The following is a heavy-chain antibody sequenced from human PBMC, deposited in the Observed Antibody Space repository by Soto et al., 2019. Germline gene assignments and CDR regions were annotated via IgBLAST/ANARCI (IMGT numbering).Heavy chain of an antibody. CDR3: AKERRVYGDILVY. CDR1: GFTFNNYG. CDR2: ISYDGSNK. D-gene: IGHD4-17*01. Sequence: QVQLVESGGGVVQPGRSLRLSCAASGFTFNNYGMHWVRQAPGKGLEWVAVISYDGSNKYDADSMKGRFTLSRDNSKNTVYLQMTGLRAEDTAVYYCAKERRVYGDILVYWGQGTLVTVSS. V-gene: IGHV3-30*18. J-gene: IGHJ4*02.